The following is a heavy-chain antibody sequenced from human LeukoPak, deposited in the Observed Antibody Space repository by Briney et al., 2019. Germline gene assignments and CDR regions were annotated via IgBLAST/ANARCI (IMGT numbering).Heavy chain of an antibody. J-gene: IGHJ3*02. CDR1: GFTFSGSA. Sequence: PGGSLRLSYAASGFTFSGSAMHWVRQASGKCLEWMGIIYPSDSDTRYSPSFQGQVTISADKSISTAYLQWSSLKASDTAMYYCARHSRYCSGGSCYPLDAFDIWGQGTMVTVSS. V-gene: IGHV5-51*01. D-gene: IGHD2-15*01. CDR2: IYPSDSDT. CDR3: ARHSRYCSGGSCYPLDAFDI.